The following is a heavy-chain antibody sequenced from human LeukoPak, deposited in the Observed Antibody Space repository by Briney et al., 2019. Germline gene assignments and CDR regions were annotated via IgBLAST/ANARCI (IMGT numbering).Heavy chain of an antibody. CDR2: ISGSGGST. Sequence: GGSLRLSCAASGFTFSSYAMSWVRQAPGKGLEWVSAISGSGGSTYYADSVKGRFTISRDNSKNTLYLQMNSLRAEDAAVYYCAKVYTAMVLSRLDYWGQGTLVTVSS. J-gene: IGHJ4*02. D-gene: IGHD5-18*01. CDR1: GFTFSSYA. CDR3: AKVYTAMVLSRLDY. V-gene: IGHV3-23*01.